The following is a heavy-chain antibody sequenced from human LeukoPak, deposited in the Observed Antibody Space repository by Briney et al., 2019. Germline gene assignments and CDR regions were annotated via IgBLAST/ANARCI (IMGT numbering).Heavy chain of an antibody. CDR1: GFTFSSDG. V-gene: IGHV3-23*01. CDR2: ISGNGDRT. D-gene: IGHD1-26*01. Sequence: GGSLRLSCAASGFTFSSDGMSWVREAPGKGLEWVSSISGNGDRTYYPDSVKGRFTISRDNSKNTLYLQMNSLRAEDTAVYYCAREAEWELSYYYYYMDVWGKGTTVTISS. J-gene: IGHJ6*03. CDR3: AREAEWELSYYYYYMDV.